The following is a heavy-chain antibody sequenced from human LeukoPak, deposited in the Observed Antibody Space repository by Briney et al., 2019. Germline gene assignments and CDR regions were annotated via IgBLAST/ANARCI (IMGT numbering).Heavy chain of an antibody. J-gene: IGHJ4*02. V-gene: IGHV3-30-3*01. Sequence: PGRSPRLSCAASGFTFSSYAMHWVRQAPGKGLEWVAVISYDGSNKYYADSVKGRFTISRDNSKNTLYLQMNSLRAEDTAVYYCARLGYGDGFDYWGQGTLVTVSS. CDR3: ARLGYGDGFDY. CDR2: ISYDGSNK. CDR1: GFTFSSYA. D-gene: IGHD4-17*01.